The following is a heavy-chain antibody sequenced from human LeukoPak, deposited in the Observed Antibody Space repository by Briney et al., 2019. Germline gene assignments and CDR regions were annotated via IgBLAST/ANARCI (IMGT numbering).Heavy chain of an antibody. J-gene: IGHJ5*01. V-gene: IGHV3-23*01. CDR3: AKGSSGSYYSWFDS. CDR2: ISISGGDT. Sequence: PGGSLRLSCAASGFTFSSYAMSWLRQAPGKGLEWVSAISISGGDTYYADSVKGRFTISRDNSKNTLYLQMNSLRAEDTAVYYCAKGSSGSYYSWFDSWGQGTLVTVSS. D-gene: IGHD1-26*01. CDR1: GFTFSSYA.